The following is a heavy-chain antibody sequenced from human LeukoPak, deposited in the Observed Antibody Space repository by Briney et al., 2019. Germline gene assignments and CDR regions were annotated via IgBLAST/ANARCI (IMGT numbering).Heavy chain of an antibody. CDR2: INHSGST. V-gene: IGHV4-34*01. CDR1: GGSFSGYY. CDR3: ARVGRYCSGGSCYSDAFDI. J-gene: IGHJ3*02. Sequence: SETLSLTCAVYGGSFSGYYWSWIRQPPGKGLEWIGEINHSGSTNYNPSLKSRVTISVDTSKNQFSLKLSSVTAADTAVYYCARVGRYCSGGSCYSDAFDIWGRGTMVTVSS. D-gene: IGHD2-15*01.